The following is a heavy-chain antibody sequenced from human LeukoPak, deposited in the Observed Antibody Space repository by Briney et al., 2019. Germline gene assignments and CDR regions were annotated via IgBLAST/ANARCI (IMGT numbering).Heavy chain of an antibody. CDR2: TYYRSTWYN. CDR1: GDSFSSNSVT. Sequence: SQTLSLTCAISGDSFSSNSVTWNWIRQSPSRGLEWLGRTYYRSTWYNDYAVSVRGRITVNPDASKNQFSLHLNSVTPEDTAVYYCARRLTQYDCFDPWGQGILVTVSS. CDR3: ARRLTQYDCFDP. J-gene: IGHJ5*02. V-gene: IGHV6-1*01. D-gene: IGHD2-2*01.